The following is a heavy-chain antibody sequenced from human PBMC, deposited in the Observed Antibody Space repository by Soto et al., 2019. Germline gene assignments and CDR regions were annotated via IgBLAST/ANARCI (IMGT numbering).Heavy chain of an antibody. CDR2: INPSGGST. V-gene: IGHV1-46*03. CDR3: ARSGGSSLGSGY. Sequence: QVQLVQSGAEVKKPGASVKVSCKASGYTFTSYYMHWVRQAPGQGLEWMGIINPSGGSTSYAQKFQVRVNMTRDTSKSTVYMELSSLRSEDTAVYYCARSGGSSLGSGYWGQGTLVTVSS. J-gene: IGHJ4*02. D-gene: IGHD1-26*01. CDR1: GYTFTSYY.